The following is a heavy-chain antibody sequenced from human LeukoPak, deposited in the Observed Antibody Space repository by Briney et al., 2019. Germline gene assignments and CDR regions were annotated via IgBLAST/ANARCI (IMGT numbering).Heavy chain of an antibody. J-gene: IGHJ5*02. D-gene: IGHD2-8*02. V-gene: IGHV4-4*09. Sequence: SETLSLTCTVSGGSISRYYWSWIRQPPGKGLEWIGYIYTSGSTNYNPSLKSRVTISVDTSKNQFSLKLSSVTAADTAVYYCARLVVPRQYNWFDPWGQGTLVTVSS. CDR1: GGSISRYY. CDR3: ARLVVPRQYNWFDP. CDR2: IYTSGST.